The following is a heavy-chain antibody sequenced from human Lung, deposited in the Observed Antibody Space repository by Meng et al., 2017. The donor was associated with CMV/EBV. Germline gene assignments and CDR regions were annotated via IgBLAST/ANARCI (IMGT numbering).Heavy chain of an antibody. D-gene: IGHD6-19*01. J-gene: IGHJ4*02. V-gene: IGHV1-2*02. Sequence: QVKLVKLGAEMKKPGASVKVSCTTSGFTFSDYYIHWVRQAPGQGLEWMGWVNSNNDATNYARKFQGRVSMTRDTSISTAHMELSRLMSDDTAVYYCVRSSGWSLFDYWGQGTLVTVSS. CDR2: VNSNNDAT. CDR1: GFTFSDYY. CDR3: VRSSGWSLFDY.